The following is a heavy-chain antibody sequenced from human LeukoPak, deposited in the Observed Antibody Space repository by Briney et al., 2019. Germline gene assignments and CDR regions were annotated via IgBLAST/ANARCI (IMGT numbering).Heavy chain of an antibody. CDR2: IYYSGST. J-gene: IGHJ4*02. CDR3: ARVQNEITGY. Sequence: PSETLSLTCTVSGGSISSSSYYWGWIRQPPGKGLEWIGSIYYSGSTYYNPSLKSRVTISVDTSKNQFSLKLSSVTAADTAVYYCARVQNEITGYWGQGTLVTVSS. V-gene: IGHV4-39*07. D-gene: IGHD1-20*01. CDR1: GGSISSSSYY.